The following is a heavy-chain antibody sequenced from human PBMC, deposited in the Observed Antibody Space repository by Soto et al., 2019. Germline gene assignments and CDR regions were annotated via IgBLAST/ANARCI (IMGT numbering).Heavy chain of an antibody. J-gene: IGHJ2*01. CDR3: ARTGDYRKRYFDL. D-gene: IGHD4-4*01. Sequence: GGSLRLSCAASGFTFSSYEMNWVRQAPGKGLEWVSYISSSGSTIYYADSVKGRFTISRDNAKNSLYLQMNGLRAEDTAVYYCARTGDYRKRYFDLWGRGTLVTVSS. CDR2: ISSSGSTI. V-gene: IGHV3-48*03. CDR1: GFTFSSYE.